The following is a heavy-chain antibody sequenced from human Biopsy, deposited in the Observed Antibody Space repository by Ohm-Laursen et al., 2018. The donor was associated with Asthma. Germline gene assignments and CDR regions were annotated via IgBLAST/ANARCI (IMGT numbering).Heavy chain of an antibody. D-gene: IGHD4-17*01. Sequence: ASVKVSCKISGYSLTDLSMRWVRQAPGQGLEWMGGHDHEEGGTVNARRFQGRVTMTEDTSTDTAYMELSSLSSDDTAVHYCASDFPKDYVRYNFQFWGQGTLVTVSS. CDR3: ASDFPKDYVRYNFQF. CDR2: HDHEEGGT. V-gene: IGHV1-24*01. CDR1: GYSLTDLS. J-gene: IGHJ4*02.